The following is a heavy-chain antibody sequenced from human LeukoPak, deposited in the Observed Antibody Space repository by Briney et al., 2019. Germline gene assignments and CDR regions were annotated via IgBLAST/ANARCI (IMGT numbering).Heavy chain of an antibody. CDR1: GGSISSYY. J-gene: IGHJ4*02. CDR3: ARGGYYYDSSGYAHFDY. Sequence: SETLSLTCTGSGGSISSYYWSWIRQPAGKGLEWIGRIYTSGSTNYNPSLKSRVTMSVDTSKNQFSLKLSSVTAADTAVYYCARGGYYYDSSGYAHFDYWGQGTLVTVSS. CDR2: IYTSGST. D-gene: IGHD3-22*01. V-gene: IGHV4-4*07.